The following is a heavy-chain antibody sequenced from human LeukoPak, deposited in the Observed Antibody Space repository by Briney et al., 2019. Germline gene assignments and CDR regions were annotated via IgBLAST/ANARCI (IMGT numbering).Heavy chain of an antibody. V-gene: IGHV4-39*07. CDR2: IYYSGST. Sequence: SETLSLTCTVSGGSISSSSYYWGWIRQPPGKGLEWIGSIYYSGSTYYNPSLKSRVTISVDTSKNQFSLKLSSVTAADTAVYYCARGNSWGRAYYDFWSGYSPDWFDPWGQGTLVTVSS. CDR3: ARGNSWGRAYYDFWSGYSPDWFDP. J-gene: IGHJ5*02. CDR1: GGSISSSSYY. D-gene: IGHD3-3*01.